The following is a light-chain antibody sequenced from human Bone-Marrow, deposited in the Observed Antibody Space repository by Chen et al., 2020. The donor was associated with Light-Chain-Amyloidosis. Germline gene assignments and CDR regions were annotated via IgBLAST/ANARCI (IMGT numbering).Light chain of an antibody. J-gene: IGLJ3*02. CDR2: EDD. CDR1: SGSIATHY. Sequence: NFMLTQPPSVSASPGKTVIIYRIRSSGSIATHYVQWYQQRPGSTPNTVIYEDDQMHSGVPDRFSGSIDRSSNSASLTISGLKTEDEADYYCQSYQGSSQGVFGGGTKLTVL. V-gene: IGLV6-57*01. CDR3: QSYQGSSQGV.